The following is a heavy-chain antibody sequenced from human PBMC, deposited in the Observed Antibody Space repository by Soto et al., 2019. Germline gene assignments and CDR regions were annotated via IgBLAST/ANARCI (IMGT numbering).Heavy chain of an antibody. Sequence: VASVKVSCKASGYTFTSYGVSWVRQAPGQGLEWMGWISAYNGNTNYAQKLQGRVTMTTDTSTSTAYMELRSLRSDDTAVYYCARDGGWYYDILTGLVTRSYFDYWGQGTLVTVSS. CDR1: GYTFTSYG. D-gene: IGHD3-9*01. J-gene: IGHJ4*02. V-gene: IGHV1-18*01. CDR2: ISAYNGNT. CDR3: ARDGGWYYDILTGLVTRSYFDY.